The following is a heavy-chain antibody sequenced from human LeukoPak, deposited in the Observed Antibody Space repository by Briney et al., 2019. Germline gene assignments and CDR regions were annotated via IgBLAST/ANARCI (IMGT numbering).Heavy chain of an antibody. CDR1: GCSISSYY. CDR2: IYTSGST. CDR3: ARGGLGWQRFSYWYFDL. J-gene: IGHJ2*01. V-gene: IGHV4-4*07. D-gene: IGHD4-23*01. Sequence: SETLSLTCTVSGCSISSYYWSWIRQPAGRGLEWIGRIYTSGSTNYNPSLKSRVTMSVDTSKNQFSLKLSSVTAADTAVYYCARGGLGWQRFSYWYFDLWGRGTLVTVSS.